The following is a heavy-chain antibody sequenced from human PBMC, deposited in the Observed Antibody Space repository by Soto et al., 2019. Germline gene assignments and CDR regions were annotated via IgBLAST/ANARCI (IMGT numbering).Heavy chain of an antibody. D-gene: IGHD6-19*01. Sequence: ASVKVSCKTSGYTFNTYAITWVRQVPGQGLEWMGWISGYNGKTEYAQTHQGRVTVTTDTYTSTAFMELRSLRSDDTAVYYCARDVYSDGSGPSDYWGQGTPVTVSS. J-gene: IGHJ4*02. CDR2: ISGYNGKT. CDR3: ARDVYSDGSGPSDY. V-gene: IGHV1-18*04. CDR1: GYTFNTYA.